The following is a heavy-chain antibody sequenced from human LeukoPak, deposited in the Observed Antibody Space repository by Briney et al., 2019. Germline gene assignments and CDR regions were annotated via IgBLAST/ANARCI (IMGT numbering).Heavy chain of an antibody. Sequence: GGSLRLSCAASGFTFSNYAMNWVRQAPGKGLEWVSVISGSGDSTYYADSVKGRFTISRDNSKNTLYLQMNSLRAEDTAVYYCARRDYYDSSGYRLDYWGQGTLVTVSS. D-gene: IGHD3-22*01. CDR2: ISGSGDST. J-gene: IGHJ4*02. CDR1: GFTFSNYA. V-gene: IGHV3-23*01. CDR3: ARRDYYDSSGYRLDY.